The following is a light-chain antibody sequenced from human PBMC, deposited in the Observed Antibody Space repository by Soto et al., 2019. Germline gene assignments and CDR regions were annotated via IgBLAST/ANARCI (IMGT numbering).Light chain of an antibody. CDR2: DVT. CDR1: SNDIGGYNY. CDR3: SSYRTSNTRQIV. V-gene: IGLV2-14*03. Sequence: SALTQPASVSGSPGQSITIPCTGTSNDIGGYNYVSWYQQFPGKAPKLMIYDVTNRPSGVSNRFSGSKSGNTASLSISGLQPEDEADYYCSSYRTSNTRQIVCGTGTKVTVL. J-gene: IGLJ1*01.